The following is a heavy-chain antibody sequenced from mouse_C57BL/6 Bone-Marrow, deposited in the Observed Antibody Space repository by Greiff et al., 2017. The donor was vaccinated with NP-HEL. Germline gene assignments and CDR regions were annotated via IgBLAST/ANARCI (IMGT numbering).Heavy chain of an antibody. Sequence: QVQLKQSGAELVRPGASVTLSCKASGYTFTDYEMHWVKQTPVHGLEWIGAIDPETGGTAYNQKFKGKAILTADKSSSTAYMELRSLTSEDSAVYYCTRWGLRGGYFDYWGQGTTLTVSS. J-gene: IGHJ2*01. CDR3: TRWGLRGGYFDY. V-gene: IGHV1-15*01. CDR2: IDPETGGT. CDR1: GYTFTDYE. D-gene: IGHD2-12*01.